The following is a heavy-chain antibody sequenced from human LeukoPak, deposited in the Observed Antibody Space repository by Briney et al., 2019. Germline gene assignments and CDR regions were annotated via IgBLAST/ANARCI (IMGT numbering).Heavy chain of an antibody. CDR2: SFFSGST. Sequence: SETLSLTCTVSGGSISSYYWSWIRQPPGKGLEWMGYSFFSGSTNYNPSLKSRGTISLDTSKNQYSLRLNSVTAEDTAVYYSARGGLSSGWYGWGKGTLVTVSS. J-gene: IGHJ4*02. V-gene: IGHV4-59*01. CDR1: GGSISSYY. D-gene: IGHD6-19*01. CDR3: ARGGLSSGWYG.